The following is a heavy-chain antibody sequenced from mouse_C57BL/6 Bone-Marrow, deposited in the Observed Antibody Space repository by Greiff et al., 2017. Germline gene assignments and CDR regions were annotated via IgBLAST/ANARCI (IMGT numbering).Heavy chain of an antibody. CDR2: IDPETGGT. V-gene: IGHV1-15*01. CDR3: TRDGNWYFDV. D-gene: IGHD2-1*01. Sequence: VQLQQSGAELVRPGASVTLSCKASGYTFTDYEMHWVKQTPVHGLEWIGAIDPETGGTAYNQKFKGKGILTADKSSSTAYMELRSLTSEDSAVYYCTRDGNWYFDVWGTGTTVTVSS. CDR1: GYTFTDYE. J-gene: IGHJ1*03.